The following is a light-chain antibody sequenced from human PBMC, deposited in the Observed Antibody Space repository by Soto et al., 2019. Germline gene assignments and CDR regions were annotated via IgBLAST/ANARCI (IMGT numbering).Light chain of an antibody. CDR3: QSYDSSLSGSV. CDR1: SSNIGAGYD. V-gene: IGLV1-40*01. J-gene: IGLJ2*01. Sequence: QSVLTQPPSVSGAPGQRVTISCTGSSSNIGAGYDVHWYQQLPGTAPKLLSYGNSNRPSGVPDRFSGSKSGTSASLAITGLQAEDEADYYCQSYDSSLSGSVLGGGTKLTVL. CDR2: GNS.